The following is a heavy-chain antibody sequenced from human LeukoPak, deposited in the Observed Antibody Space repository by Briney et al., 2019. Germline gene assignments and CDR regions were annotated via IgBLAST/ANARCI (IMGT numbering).Heavy chain of an antibody. J-gene: IGHJ3*02. CDR1: GYTFSGYY. CDR3: ARSGSDAFYI. CDR2: IYPNSGDT. Sequence: ASVKVSCKASGYTFSGYYMHWVRQAPGQGLEWMGWIYPNSGDTKYAQKFQGRVTVTRDTSISTAFMEVSRLTSDDTAVYYCARSGSDAFYIWGQGTMVTVSS. V-gene: IGHV1-2*02. D-gene: IGHD1-26*01.